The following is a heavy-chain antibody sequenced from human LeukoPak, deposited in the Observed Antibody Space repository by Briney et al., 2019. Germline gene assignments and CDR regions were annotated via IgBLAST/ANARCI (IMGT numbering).Heavy chain of an antibody. CDR3: ASVAVAGYFDS. J-gene: IGHJ4*02. V-gene: IGHV3-21*01. D-gene: IGHD6-19*01. Sequence: GGSLRLSCAASGFTFSSYNMNWVRQAPGKGLEWVSSISSGSSYIYYADSVKGRFTISRDNAKNSLYLQMSSLRAEDTAVYYCASVAVAGYFDSWGQGTLVTVSS. CDR1: GFTFSSYN. CDR2: ISSGSSYI.